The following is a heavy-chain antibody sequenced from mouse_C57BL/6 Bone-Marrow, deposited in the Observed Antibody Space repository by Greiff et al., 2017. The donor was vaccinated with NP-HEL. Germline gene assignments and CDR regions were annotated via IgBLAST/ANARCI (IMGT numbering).Heavy chain of an antibody. D-gene: IGHD2-3*01. Sequence: VKLMESGPGLVKPSQSLFLTCSITGFPFTSGYYWLWIQQSPGKPLAWMGYITHRGETFYNPFLQSTISITRETSNNQFFLQTNSVTTEDTAMYYCAGDYDGYWYFDVWGTGTTVTVSA. CDR2: ITHRGET. CDR1: GFPFTSGYY. CDR3: AGDYDGYWYFDV. V-gene: IGHV12-3*01. J-gene: IGHJ1*03.